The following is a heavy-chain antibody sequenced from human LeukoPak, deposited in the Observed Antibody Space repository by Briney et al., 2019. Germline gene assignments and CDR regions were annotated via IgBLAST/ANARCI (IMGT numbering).Heavy chain of an antibody. D-gene: IGHD1-14*01. V-gene: IGHV3-21*01. Sequence: PGGSLRLSCAASGFSFSTYYVNWVRQAPGKGLEWVSCISSSSTYIFYADSVRGRFAISRDNAKNSLYLQMNSLRANDTAVYYCVRENHGSFDYWGQGSLVTVSS. J-gene: IGHJ4*02. CDR1: GFSFSTYY. CDR2: ISSSSTYI. CDR3: VRENHGSFDY.